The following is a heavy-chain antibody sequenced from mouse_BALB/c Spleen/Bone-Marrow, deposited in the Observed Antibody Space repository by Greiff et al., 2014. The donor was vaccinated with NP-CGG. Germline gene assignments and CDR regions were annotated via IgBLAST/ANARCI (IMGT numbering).Heavy chain of an antibody. V-gene: IGHV14-3*02. J-gene: IGHJ3*01. Sequence: VTLKESAAELVEPGASVKLSCTASGFNIKDTYMHWVKQRPEQGLEWIGRIDPANGNTKYDPKFQGKATITADTSSNTAYLQLSSLTSEDTAVYYCAAYYYGSSQFAYWGQGTLVTVSA. CDR2: IDPANGNT. D-gene: IGHD1-1*01. CDR1: GFNIKDTY. CDR3: AAYYYGSSQFAY.